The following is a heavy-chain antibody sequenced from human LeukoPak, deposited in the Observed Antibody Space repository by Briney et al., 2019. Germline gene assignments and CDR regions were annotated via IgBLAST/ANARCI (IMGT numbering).Heavy chain of an antibody. CDR3: ARHARSDYVWGTNNLFDP. J-gene: IGHJ5*02. CDR1: GDSISSSNCY. CDR2: IYFSGGT. D-gene: IGHD3-16*01. Sequence: SETLSLTCTVSGDSISSSNCYWGWIRQPPGKGLEWTGSIYFSGGTYYNASLKSRVTISVDTSKNQFSLKLSSVTGADTAVYYCARHARSDYVWGTNNLFDPWGQGTLVTVSS. V-gene: IGHV4-39*01.